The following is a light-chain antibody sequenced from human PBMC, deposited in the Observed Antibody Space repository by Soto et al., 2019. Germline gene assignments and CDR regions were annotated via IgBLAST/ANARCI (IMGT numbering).Light chain of an antibody. CDR3: QQSYNAPRT. CDR1: QSIMTH. V-gene: IGKV1-39*01. J-gene: IGKJ1*01. Sequence: DIQMTQSPSTLSGSVGDRVTITCRASQSIMTHLNWYQHKSGKAPKLLIYTASNLHSGVPSRFSGSGSGTDFTLTISSLQADDFATYYCQQSYNAPRTFGQGTKVDIK. CDR2: TAS.